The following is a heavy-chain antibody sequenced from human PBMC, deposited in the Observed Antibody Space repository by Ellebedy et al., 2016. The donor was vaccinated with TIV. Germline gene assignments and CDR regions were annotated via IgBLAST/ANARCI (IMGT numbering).Heavy chain of an antibody. CDR3: TCLQLGIADYFDY. V-gene: IGHV1-46*01. Sequence: ASVKVSCKASGYTFTKYYMHWVRQAPGQGLEWMGMINPSGGSTSYAQKFQGRVTMTRDTSTSTVYMELSSLRSEDTAVYYCTCLQLGIADYFDYWGQGTLVTVSS. J-gene: IGHJ4*02. CDR2: INPSGGST. D-gene: IGHD6-13*01. CDR1: GYTFTKYY.